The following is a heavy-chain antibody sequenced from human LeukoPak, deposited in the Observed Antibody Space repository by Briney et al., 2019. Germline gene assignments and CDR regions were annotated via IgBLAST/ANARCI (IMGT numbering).Heavy chain of an antibody. CDR1: GYSFTSYW. CDR3: ARPTSSTYCTGGVCYLVDY. D-gene: IGHD2-8*02. J-gene: IGHJ4*02. CDR2: IYTGDSDT. V-gene: IGHV5-51*01. Sequence: GESLKISCKGSGYSFTSYWIGWVRQMPGKGLEWMGIIYTGDSDTRYGPSFQGQATISAGKSITTAYLQWSSLKASDTAMYYCARPTSSTYCTGGVCYLVDYWGQGTLVTVSS.